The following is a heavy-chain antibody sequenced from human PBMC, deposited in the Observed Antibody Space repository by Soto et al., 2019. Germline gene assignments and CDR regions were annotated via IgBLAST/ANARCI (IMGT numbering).Heavy chain of an antibody. J-gene: IGHJ5*02. CDR3: ARMATSGTLNWFDP. Sequence: ASVKVSCKASGYTFTSYGISWVRQAPGQGLEWMGWISAYSGNAGYAQKFQGRVSMTRNTSITTAYLELSSLRSDDTAIYYCARMATSGTLNWFDPWGQGTLVTVSS. V-gene: IGHV1-18*04. CDR1: GYTFTSYG. CDR2: ISAYSGNA.